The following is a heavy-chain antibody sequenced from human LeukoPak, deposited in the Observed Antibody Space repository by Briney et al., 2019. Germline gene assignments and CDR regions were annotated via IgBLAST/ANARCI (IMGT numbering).Heavy chain of an antibody. J-gene: IGHJ4*02. CDR3: ARSKGTKYYFDY. D-gene: IGHD1-1*01. Sequence: ASVKVSCTASGYTFTGYYMHWVRQAPGQGLEWMGWIKPNSGGTNYAQKVQGRVTMTRDTSISTAYMELSRLRSDDTAVYYCARSKGTKYYFDYWGQGTLVTVSS. CDR1: GYTFTGYY. V-gene: IGHV1-2*02. CDR2: IKPNSGGT.